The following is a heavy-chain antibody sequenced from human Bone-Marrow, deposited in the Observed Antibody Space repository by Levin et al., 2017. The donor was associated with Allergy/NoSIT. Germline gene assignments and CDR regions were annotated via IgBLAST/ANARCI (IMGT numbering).Heavy chain of an antibody. J-gene: IGHJ4*02. D-gene: IGHD3-3*01. CDR2: INPNSGGT. CDR1: GYTFTGYY. CDR3: TRVLYYDFWSGYYTGFDY. Sequence: ASVKVSCKASGYTFTGYYMHWVRQAPGQGLEWMGRINPNSGGTNYAQKFQGRVTMTRDTSISTAYMELSRLRSDDTAVYYCTRVLYYDFWSGYYTGFDYWGQGTLVTVSS. V-gene: IGHV1-2*06.